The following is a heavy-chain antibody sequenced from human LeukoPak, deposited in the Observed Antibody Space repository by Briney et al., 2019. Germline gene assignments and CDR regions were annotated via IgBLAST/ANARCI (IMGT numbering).Heavy chain of an antibody. CDR3: ARPKDGYTNFDY. Sequence: ASVKVSCKASGYAFSNYDINWVRQATGQGLEWMGWTNPNSGNTGYAQKFQGRVTMTRDTSISTAYMELGSLTSEDTAVYYCARPKDGYTNFDYWGHGTLVTVSS. J-gene: IGHJ4*01. V-gene: IGHV1-8*01. CDR1: GYAFSNYD. CDR2: TNPNSGNT. D-gene: IGHD5-24*01.